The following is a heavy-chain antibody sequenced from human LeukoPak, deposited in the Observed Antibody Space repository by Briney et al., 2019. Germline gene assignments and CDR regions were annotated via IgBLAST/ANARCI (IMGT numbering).Heavy chain of an antibody. V-gene: IGHV1-3*01. J-gene: IGHJ6*02. CDR2: INAGNGNT. D-gene: IGHD3-10*01. CDR3: ARDGYYYGSGSYNGYYYYGMDV. Sequence: ASVKVSCKASGYTFTSYAMHWVRQAPGQRLEWMGWINAGNGNTKYPQKFQGRVTITRDTSASTAYMELSSLRSEDTAVYYCARDGYYYGSGSYNGYYYYGMDVWGQGTTVTVSS. CDR1: GYTFTSYA.